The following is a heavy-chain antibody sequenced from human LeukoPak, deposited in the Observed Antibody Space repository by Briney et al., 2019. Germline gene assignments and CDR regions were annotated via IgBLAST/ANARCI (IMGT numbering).Heavy chain of an antibody. CDR2: IYYSGST. Sequence: SETLSLTCTVSGGSISSYYWSWIRQPPGKGLEWIGYIYYSGSTKYNPSLKSRVTILVDASQNQFSLTLRSVTAADTAVYYCARGGATNFDSWGQGTLVTVSS. D-gene: IGHD1-26*01. J-gene: IGHJ4*02. CDR3: ARGGATNFDS. CDR1: GGSISSYY. V-gene: IGHV4-59*01.